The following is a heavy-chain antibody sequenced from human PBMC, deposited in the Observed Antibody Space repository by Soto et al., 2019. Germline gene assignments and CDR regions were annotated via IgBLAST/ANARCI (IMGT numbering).Heavy chain of an antibody. CDR2: IIPILGIA. CDR1: GGTFSSYT. Sequence: QVQLVQSGAEVKKPGSSVKVSCKASGGTFSSYTISWVRQAPGQGLEWMGRIIPILGIANYAQKFQGRVTITADKSTSTAYMELSSLRSEETVVYYCARVSRAYYYYFMGVWCKVTTVTVSS. CDR3: ARVSRAYYYYFMGV. J-gene: IGHJ6*03. V-gene: IGHV1-69*02.